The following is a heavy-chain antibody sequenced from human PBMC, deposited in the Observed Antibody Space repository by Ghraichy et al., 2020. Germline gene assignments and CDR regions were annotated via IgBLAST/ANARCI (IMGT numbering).Heavy chain of an antibody. CDR1: GFTFGGYG. CDR3: ARREMATKYFDL. V-gene: IGHV3-48*02. D-gene: IGHD5-24*01. Sequence: LSLTCAGSGFTFGGYGMNWVRQAPGKGLEWVSHISSTGSIIYYADSVKGRFTISRDNAKNSLYLQMNSLRDEDTAVYYCARREMATKYFDLWGRGTLATVSS. CDR2: ISSTGSII. J-gene: IGHJ2*01.